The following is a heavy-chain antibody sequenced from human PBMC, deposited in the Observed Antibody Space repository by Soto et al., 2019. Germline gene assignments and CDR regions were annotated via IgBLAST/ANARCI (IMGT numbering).Heavy chain of an antibody. CDR3: ARDIGFDYVD. D-gene: IGHD3-16*01. J-gene: IGHJ4*02. CDR2: INEDGSEI. Sequence: EVQLVESGGGLVQPGGSLRVSCAVSGFTFRSFWMSWVRQAPGKGLEWVATINEDGSEIYYVDSVKGRFTISRDNAQNSLYLQMRSLSAEDTAVYFYARDIGFDYVDWGQGTRVTVSS. CDR1: GFTFRSFW. V-gene: IGHV3-7*01.